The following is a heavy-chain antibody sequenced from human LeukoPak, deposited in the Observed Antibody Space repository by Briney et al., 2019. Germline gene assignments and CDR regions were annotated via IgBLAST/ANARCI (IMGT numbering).Heavy chain of an antibody. V-gene: IGHV1-2*02. CDR2: INPNSGGT. J-gene: IGHJ4*02. D-gene: IGHD2-21*02. CDR3: ARSVHIVVVTAIGY. CDR1: GYTFTGYY. Sequence: GASVKVSFKASGYTFTGYYMHWVRQAPGQGLEWMEWINPNSGGTNYAQKFQGRVTMTRDTSISTAYMELSRLRSDDTAVYYCARSVHIVVVTAIGYWGQGTLVTVSS.